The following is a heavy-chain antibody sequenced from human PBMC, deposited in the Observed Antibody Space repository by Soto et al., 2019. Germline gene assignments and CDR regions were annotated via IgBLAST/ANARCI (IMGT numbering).Heavy chain of an antibody. CDR1: GFTFSDYY. D-gene: IGHD3-22*01. CDR2: ISDSGSSI. CDR3: ARVDDSSGSHGAFDI. Sequence: GGSLRLSCAASGFTFSDYYMNWIRQAPGKGLEWVSYISDSGSSIFYADSVKGRFTISRDSARKSLYLHMSSLRVEDTAVYYCARVDDSSGSHGAFDIWGQGTMVTVSS. V-gene: IGHV3-11*01. J-gene: IGHJ3*02.